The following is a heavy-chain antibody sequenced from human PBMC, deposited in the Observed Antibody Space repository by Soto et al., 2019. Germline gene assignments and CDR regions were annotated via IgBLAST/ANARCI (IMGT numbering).Heavy chain of an antibody. CDR1: GGSFSGFY. CDR3: VSKLGSCTGGSCNWYFDL. J-gene: IGHJ2*01. Sequence: QVQLQQWGAGLLKPSETLSLTCAVYGGSFSGFYWSWIRQPPGKGLEWIGESNHSGSTNYNPALTSRVNISADTSKNQFSLQLSSVTAADTAVYYCVSKLGSCTGGSCNWYFDLWGRGTLVTVSS. V-gene: IGHV4-34*01. D-gene: IGHD2-15*01. CDR2: SNHSGST.